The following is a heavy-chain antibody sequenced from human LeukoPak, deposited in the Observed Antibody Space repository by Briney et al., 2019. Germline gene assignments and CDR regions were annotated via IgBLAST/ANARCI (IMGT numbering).Heavy chain of an antibody. V-gene: IGHV1-46*01. Sequence: GASVKVSCKASGYTFTSYYMHWVRQAPGQGLEWMGIIIINPSGDTTTYAQKFQGRVTMTRDTSTSTVCMELSNLRSEDTAMYYCARVLAGLGPDYWGQGTLVTVSS. J-gene: IGHJ4*02. CDR1: GYTFTSYY. CDR3: ARVLAGLGPDY. D-gene: IGHD3-16*01. CDR2: IIINPSGDTT.